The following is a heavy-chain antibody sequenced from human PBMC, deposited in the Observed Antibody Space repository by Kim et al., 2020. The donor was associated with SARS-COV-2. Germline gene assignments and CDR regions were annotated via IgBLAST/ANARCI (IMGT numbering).Heavy chain of an antibody. J-gene: IGHJ5*02. V-gene: IGHV4-4*02. CDR3: ARVVTATPTYNWFDP. CDR1: GGSISSSNW. D-gene: IGHD2-21*02. CDR2: IYHSGST. Sequence: SETLSLTCAVSGGSISSSNWWSWVRQPPGKGLEWIGEIYHSGSTNYNPSLKSRVTISVDKSKNQFSLKLSSVTAADTAVYYCARVVTATPTYNWFDPWGQGTLVTVSS.